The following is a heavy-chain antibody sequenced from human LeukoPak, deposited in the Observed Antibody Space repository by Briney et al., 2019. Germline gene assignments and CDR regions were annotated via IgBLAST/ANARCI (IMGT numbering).Heavy chain of an antibody. CDR1: GFTFSSHD. V-gene: IGHV3-48*02. J-gene: IGHJ4*02. CDR3: ARSFDY. Sequence: PGGSLRLSCAASGFTFSSHDMNWVRQAPGKGLEWVSYISTSSSSIYYADSVKGRFTISRDNAKNSLYLQMNSLRDDDTAVYYCARSFDYWGQGTLVTVSS. CDR2: ISTSSSSI.